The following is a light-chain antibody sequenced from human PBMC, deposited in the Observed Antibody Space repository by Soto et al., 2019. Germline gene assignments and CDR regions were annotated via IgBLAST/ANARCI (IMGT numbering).Light chain of an antibody. V-gene: IGLV2-11*01. J-gene: IGLJ1*01. CDR2: DVT. CDR3: CSFAGSYSYV. CDR1: SCDVGRYDY. Sequence: QSVLTQPRSVSASPGQSVTISCTGTSCDVGRYDYVSWYQQHPGKAPKLIVYDVTERPSGVPDRFSGSKSGNTASLTISGLQAEDEADYSCCSFAGSYSYVFGTGTKVTVL.